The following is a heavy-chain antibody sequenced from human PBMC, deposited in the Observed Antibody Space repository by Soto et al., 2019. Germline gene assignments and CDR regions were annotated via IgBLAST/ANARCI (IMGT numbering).Heavy chain of an antibody. CDR3: ARHHVRGRTIAGAAEF. D-gene: IGHD1-26*01. CDR1: GKSLSGYY. Sequence: QVQLQQWGAGLLKPSETLSLTCAVYGKSLSGYYWSWIRQPPGKALEWIGEINHSGNTNYNPSLKSRVTISVDTSKNQLFLNLSSVTAADTAMYYCARHHVRGRTIAGAAEFWGQEPWSPSPQ. CDR2: INHSGNT. J-gene: IGHJ4*01. V-gene: IGHV4-34*01.